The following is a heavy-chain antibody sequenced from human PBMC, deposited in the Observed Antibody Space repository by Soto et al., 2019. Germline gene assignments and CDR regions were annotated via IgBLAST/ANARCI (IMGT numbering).Heavy chain of an antibody. CDR2: IKSKTDGGTT. J-gene: IGHJ6*02. V-gene: IGHV3-15*07. D-gene: IGHD3-10*01. Sequence: GGSLRLSCAASGFTFSGSAMHWVRQASGKGLEWVGRIKSKTDGGTTDYAAPVKGRFTISRDDSKNTLYLQMNSLKTEDTAVYYCTTVWGTPQAGITMVRGVIIMDVWGQGTTVTVSS. CDR1: GFTFSGSA. CDR3: TTVWGTPQAGITMVRGVIIMDV.